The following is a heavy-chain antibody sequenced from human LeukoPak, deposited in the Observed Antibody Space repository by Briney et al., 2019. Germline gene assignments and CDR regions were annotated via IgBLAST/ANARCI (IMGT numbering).Heavy chain of an antibody. V-gene: IGHV4-34*01. CDR3: ARAPGYYDSSGSAFDI. CDR1: GGSFSGYY. Sequence: PSGTLSLTCAVYGGSFSGYYWSWIRQPPRKGLQWSGEINHSGSTNYNPSLKSRVTISVDTSKNQFSLKLSSVTAADTAVYYCARAPGYYDSSGSAFDIWGQGTMVTVSS. D-gene: IGHD3-22*01. CDR2: INHSGST. J-gene: IGHJ3*02.